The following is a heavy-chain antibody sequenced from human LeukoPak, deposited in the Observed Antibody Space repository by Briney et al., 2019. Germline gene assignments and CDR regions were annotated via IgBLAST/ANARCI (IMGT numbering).Heavy chain of an antibody. V-gene: IGHV3-7*01. CDR2: IKTDGSEK. D-gene: IGHD6-13*01. CDR3: AKDYMGEGSSWLFFDY. J-gene: IGHJ4*02. CDR1: GFTFSNYW. Sequence: PGGSLRLSCEGSGFTFSNYWMGWVRQAPGKGLQWVANIKTDGSEKYYVDSVKGRFTISRDNAKNSLYLQMNSLRAEDTAVYYCAKDYMGEGSSWLFFDYWGQGTLVTVSS.